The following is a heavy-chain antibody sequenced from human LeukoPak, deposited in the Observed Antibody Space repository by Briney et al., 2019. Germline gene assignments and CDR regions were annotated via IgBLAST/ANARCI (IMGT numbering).Heavy chain of an antibody. CDR2: GHQSGST. J-gene: IGHJ4*02. Sequence: SETLSLTCTVSGGSISTDYWSWIRQPPGKGPEWIAYGHQSGSTNYNPSFKSRVTISVDASRNQFSLKLSSVTVADTAIYYCARESEGTHHDSIAAFHYWGQGILVTVSS. D-gene: IGHD3-22*01. V-gene: IGHV4-59*01. CDR3: ARESEGTHHDSIAAFHY. CDR1: GGSISTDY.